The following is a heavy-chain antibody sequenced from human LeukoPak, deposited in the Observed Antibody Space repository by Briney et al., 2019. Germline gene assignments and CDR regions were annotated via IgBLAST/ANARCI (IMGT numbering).Heavy chain of an antibody. CDR2: ISYDGSNK. CDR1: GFTFSSYG. J-gene: IGHJ4*02. V-gene: IGHV3-30*18. Sequence: GGSLRLSCAASGFTFSSYGMHWVRQAPGKGLEWVAVISYDGSNKYYADSVKGRFTISRDNSKNTLYLQMNSLRAEDTAVYYCAKDRTGSGSSYWGQGTLVTVSS. D-gene: IGHD6-19*01. CDR3: AKDRTGSGSSY.